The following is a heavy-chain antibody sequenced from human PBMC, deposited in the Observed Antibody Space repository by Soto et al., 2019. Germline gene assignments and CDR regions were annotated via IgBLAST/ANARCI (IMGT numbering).Heavy chain of an antibody. J-gene: IGHJ4*02. V-gene: IGHV3-23*01. CDR2: ISGSGGST. CDR3: AKDRSRALVYYYDSSGPTNFDY. D-gene: IGHD3-22*01. Sequence: EVQLLESGGGLVQPGGSLRLSCAASGFTFSSYDMSWVRQAPGKGLEWVSAISGSGGSTYYADSVKGRFTISRDNSKNTLYLQMNSLRAEDTAVYYCAKDRSRALVYYYDSSGPTNFDYWGQGTLVTVSS. CDR1: GFTFSSYD.